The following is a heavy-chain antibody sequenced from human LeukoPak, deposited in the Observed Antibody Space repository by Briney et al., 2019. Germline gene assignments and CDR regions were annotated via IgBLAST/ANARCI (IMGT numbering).Heavy chain of an antibody. D-gene: IGHD3-22*01. CDR3: ARVPRNYDSSGYYYKIPIFDY. V-gene: IGHV1-46*01. Sequence: GASVKVSCKASGYTFTSYYMHWVRQAPGQGLEWIGIINPSGGSTSYAQKFQGRVTMTRDTSTSTVYMELSSLRSEDTAVYYCARVPRNYDSSGYYYKIPIFDYWGQGTLVTVSS. CDR2: INPSGGST. J-gene: IGHJ4*02. CDR1: GYTFTSYY.